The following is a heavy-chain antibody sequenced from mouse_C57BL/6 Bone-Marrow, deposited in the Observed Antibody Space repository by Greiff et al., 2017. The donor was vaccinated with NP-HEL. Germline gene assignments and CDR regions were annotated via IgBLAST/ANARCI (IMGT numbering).Heavy chain of an antibody. CDR2: IYPGNSDT. V-gene: IGHV1-5*01. CDR1: GYTFTSYW. J-gene: IGHJ3*01. Sequence: VHVKQSGTVLARPGASVKMSCKTSGYTFTSYWMHWVKQRPGQGLEWIGAIYPGNSDTSYNQKFKGKAKLTAVTSASTAYMELSSLTNEDSAVYYCTRGENFYDYDRIAYWGQGTLVTVSA. CDR3: TRGENFYDYDRIAY. D-gene: IGHD2-4*01.